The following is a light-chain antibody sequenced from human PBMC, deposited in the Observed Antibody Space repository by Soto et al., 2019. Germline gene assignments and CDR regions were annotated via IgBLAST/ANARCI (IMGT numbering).Light chain of an antibody. CDR3: KQYVSSPPEKT. CDR2: GAS. V-gene: IGKV3-20*01. CDR1: QSVSSNY. J-gene: IGKJ1*01. Sequence: EIVLTQSPGTLSLSAEERATLSCRASQSVSSNYVAWYQQKPGQAPSLLIYGASRRATGIPDRLSGSGNGTDITIITSRLATEDFAVYYCKQYVSSPPEKTFGQGTKVEIK.